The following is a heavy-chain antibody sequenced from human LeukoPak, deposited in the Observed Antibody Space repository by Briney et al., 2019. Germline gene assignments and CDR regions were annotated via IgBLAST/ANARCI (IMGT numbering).Heavy chain of an antibody. Sequence: GGSLRLSCAASGFTFSDYYMSWIRQAPGKGLEWVSYISSSGSTIYYADPVKGRFTISRDNAKNSLYLQMNSLRAEDTAVYYCARHLAYCGGDCSRPGDYWGQGTLVTVSS. V-gene: IGHV3-11*01. CDR2: ISSSGSTI. CDR1: GFTFSDYY. CDR3: ARHLAYCGGDCSRPGDY. J-gene: IGHJ4*02. D-gene: IGHD2-21*02.